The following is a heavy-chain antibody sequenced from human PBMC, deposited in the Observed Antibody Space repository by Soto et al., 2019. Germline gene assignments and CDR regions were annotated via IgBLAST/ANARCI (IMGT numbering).Heavy chain of an antibody. CDR1: GFTFSSYA. CDR2: ISYDGSNK. Sequence: GGSLRLSCAASGFTFSSYAMSWVRQAPGKGLEWVAVISYDGSNKYYADSVKGRFTISRDNSKNTLYLQMNSLRAEDTAVYYCARGGRTWKDYYYGMDVWGQGTTVTVSS. CDR3: ARGGRTWKDYYYGMDV. D-gene: IGHD1-1*01. V-gene: IGHV3-30-3*01. J-gene: IGHJ6*02.